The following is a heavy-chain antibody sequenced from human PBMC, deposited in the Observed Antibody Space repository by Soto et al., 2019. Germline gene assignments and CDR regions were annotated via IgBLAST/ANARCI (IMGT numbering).Heavy chain of an antibody. Sequence: GGSLRLSCAASGFTFSSYGMHWVRQAPGKGLEWVANISQDGSQTKYADSVKGRFTISRDNAENSLLLQMNGLRAEDTAVYYCARDFSTTEYDVYDMWGQGTMVTVSS. V-gene: IGHV3-7*01. J-gene: IGHJ3*02. CDR3: ARDFSTTEYDVYDM. D-gene: IGHD2-2*01. CDR1: GFTFSSYG. CDR2: ISQDGSQT.